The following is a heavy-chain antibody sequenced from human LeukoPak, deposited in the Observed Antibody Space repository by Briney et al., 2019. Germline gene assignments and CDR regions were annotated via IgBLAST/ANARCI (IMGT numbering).Heavy chain of an antibody. D-gene: IGHD2-15*01. CDR2: IYYSGSA. Sequence: TASETLSLTCTVSGGSTSSYYWTWIRQPPGKGLEWIGYIYYSGSANYNPSLKSRVSISEDTSKNQFSLKLSSATAADTAVYYCARSAYCGGGSCYATGLFAYWGQGTPVTVSS. CDR1: GGSTSSYY. V-gene: IGHV4-59*08. CDR3: ARSAYCGGGSCYATGLFAY. J-gene: IGHJ4*02.